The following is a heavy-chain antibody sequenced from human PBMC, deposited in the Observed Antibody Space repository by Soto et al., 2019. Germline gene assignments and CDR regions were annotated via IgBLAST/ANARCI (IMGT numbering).Heavy chain of an antibody. CDR2: IFYSGST. V-gene: IGHV4-59*01. J-gene: IGHJ5*02. Sequence: PSETLPRTWTVSGGSISNYYWSRILQPQGRGLEWIGHIFYSGSTNYNPALKSRVTISVDTSKSQFSLKLSSVTAADTAVYYCAKDSGYNYGYFRWFDPWGQGTLVTVSS. CDR3: AKDSGYNYGYFRWFDP. CDR1: GGSISNYY. D-gene: IGHD5-18*01.